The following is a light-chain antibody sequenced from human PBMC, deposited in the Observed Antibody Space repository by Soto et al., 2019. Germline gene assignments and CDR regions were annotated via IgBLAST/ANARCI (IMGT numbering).Light chain of an antibody. CDR1: SSNIGNNY. CDR3: GTWDSSLSAYV. CDR2: ENN. J-gene: IGLJ1*01. Sequence: VLTQPPSVSAAPGQKVTISCSGSSSNIGNNYVSWYQQLPGTAPKLLIYENNKRPSGSPDRFSGSKSGTSATLGIAGLQTGDEADYYCGTWDSSLSAYVFGTGTKVTV. V-gene: IGLV1-51*02.